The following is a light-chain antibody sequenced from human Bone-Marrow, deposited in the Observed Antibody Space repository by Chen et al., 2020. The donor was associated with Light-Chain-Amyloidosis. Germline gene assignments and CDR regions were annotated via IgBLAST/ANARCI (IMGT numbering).Light chain of an antibody. CDR2: DDS. Sequence: SYVLTQPSSVSVAPGQRARLAGGGTNIEFTSVHWYQQTPGQAPLLVVYDDSDRPSGIPERLSGSNSGNTATLTISRVVAGDEADYYCQVWDRSSDRPVFGGGTKLTVL. CDR3: QVWDRSSDRPV. J-gene: IGLJ3*02. V-gene: IGLV3-21*02. CDR1: NIEFTS.